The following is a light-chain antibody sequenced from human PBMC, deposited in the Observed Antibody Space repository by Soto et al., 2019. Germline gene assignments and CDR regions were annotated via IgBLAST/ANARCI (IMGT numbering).Light chain of an antibody. V-gene: IGLV2-14*03. J-gene: IGLJ1*01. CDR3: SSYRAYRTLEV. Sequence: QLVLTQPDSVSASLGESITISCTGTNTDIGGYNYVSWYQQHPGKAPKLVIYDVTSRPSGIPNRFSGSKSGFTASLTISGLQAEDDALYFCSSYRAYRTLEVFGTGTKLTVL. CDR1: NTDIGGYNY. CDR2: DVT.